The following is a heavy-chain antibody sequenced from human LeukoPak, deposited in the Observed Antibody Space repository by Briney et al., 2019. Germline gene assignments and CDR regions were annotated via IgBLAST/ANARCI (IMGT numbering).Heavy chain of an antibody. CDR1: GGSISSYY. J-gene: IGHJ6*02. Sequence: SETLSLTCTVSGGSISSYYWSWIRQPPGKGLEWIGEINHSGSTNYNPSLKSRVTISVDTSKNQFSLKLSSVTAADTAVYYCARMFLDRVAGSIPGFFNGMDVWGQGTTVTVSS. D-gene: IGHD6-19*01. V-gene: IGHV4-34*01. CDR3: ARMFLDRVAGSIPGFFNGMDV. CDR2: INHSGST.